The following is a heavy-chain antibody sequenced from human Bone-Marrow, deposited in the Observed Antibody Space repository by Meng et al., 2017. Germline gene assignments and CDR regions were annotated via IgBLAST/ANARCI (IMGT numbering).Heavy chain of an antibody. Sequence: VQVGESGGGLVKPGGSLRLSCVASGLSFTDAWMGWVRQAPGKGLEWVGRIKRNSDGGTIDYAAPVKGRLTISRDDSKNTLYLQMDSLITEDTAVYFCATGAAAADHWGQGTLVTVSS. V-gene: IGHV3-15*01. J-gene: IGHJ4*02. CDR3: ATGAAAADH. CDR1: GLSFTDAW. CDR2: IKRNSDGGTI. D-gene: IGHD6-13*01.